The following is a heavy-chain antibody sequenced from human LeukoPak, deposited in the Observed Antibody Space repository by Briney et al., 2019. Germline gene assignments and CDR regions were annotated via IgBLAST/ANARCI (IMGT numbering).Heavy chain of an antibody. CDR2: ISWNSGSI. D-gene: IGHD1-26*01. Sequence: GGSLRLSCAASGFTFDDYAMHWVRQAPGKGLEWVSGISWNSGSIGYADSVKGRFTISRDNAKNSVFLQMNSLRAEDTAVYYCARDPNLYSGTYDTYWGQGTLVTVSS. CDR1: GFTFDDYA. J-gene: IGHJ4*02. V-gene: IGHV3-9*01. CDR3: ARDPNLYSGTYDTY.